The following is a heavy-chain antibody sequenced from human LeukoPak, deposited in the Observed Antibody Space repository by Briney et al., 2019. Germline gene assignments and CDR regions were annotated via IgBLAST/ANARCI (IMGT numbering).Heavy chain of an antibody. CDR1: GVSISSYY. CDR2: IYYSGST. J-gene: IGHJ5*02. V-gene: IGHV4-59*01. Sequence: SETLSLTCTGSGVSISSYYWSWIRQPPGKGLEWIGYIYYSGSTNYNPSLKSRVTISVDTSKNQFSLKLSSVTAADTAVYYCARDHSWFDPWGQGTLVTVSS. CDR3: ARDHSWFDP.